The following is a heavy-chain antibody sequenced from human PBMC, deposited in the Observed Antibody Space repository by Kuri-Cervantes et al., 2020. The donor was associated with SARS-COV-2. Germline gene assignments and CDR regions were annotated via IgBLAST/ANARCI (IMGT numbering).Heavy chain of an antibody. CDR3: ARGFGGEDY. J-gene: IGHJ4*02. Sequence: ESLKISCAASGFTFSSYSMNWVRQPPGKGLEWIGSLHYSGSTYYNPSLKSRVTISVDTSKNQFSLNLSSVTAADTAVYYCARGFGGEDYWGQGTLVTVSS. D-gene: IGHD3-16*01. CDR1: GFTFSSYSMN. CDR2: LHYSGST. V-gene: IGHV4-39*01.